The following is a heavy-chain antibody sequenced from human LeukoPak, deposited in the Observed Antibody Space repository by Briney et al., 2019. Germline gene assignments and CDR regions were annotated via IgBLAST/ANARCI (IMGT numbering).Heavy chain of an antibody. CDR1: GFTFSSYA. CDR3: AKDYYGDYNFDY. D-gene: IGHD4-17*01. V-gene: IGHV3-23*01. Sequence: GGSLRLSCAASGFTFSSYAMNWVRQAPGKGLEWVSAISGSGGSTYYADSVKGRSTISRDNSKNTLYLQMNSLRAEDTAVYYCAKDYYGDYNFDYWGQGTLVTVSS. CDR2: ISGSGGST. J-gene: IGHJ4*02.